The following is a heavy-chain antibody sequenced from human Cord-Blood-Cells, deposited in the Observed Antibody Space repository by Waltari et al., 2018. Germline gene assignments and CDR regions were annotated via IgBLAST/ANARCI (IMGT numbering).Heavy chain of an antibody. CDR2: ISWNSGSI. J-gene: IGHJ4*02. CDR3: AKGVAATEGVDY. D-gene: IGHD2-15*01. Sequence: EVQLVESGGGLVQPGRYLRLSCAASGFTFDDYAMHWVRQAPGEGLEWVSGISWNSGSIGYADSVKGRFTISRDNAKNSLYLQMNSLRAEDTALYYCAKGVAATEGVDYWGQGTLVTVSS. V-gene: IGHV3-9*01. CDR1: GFTFDDYA.